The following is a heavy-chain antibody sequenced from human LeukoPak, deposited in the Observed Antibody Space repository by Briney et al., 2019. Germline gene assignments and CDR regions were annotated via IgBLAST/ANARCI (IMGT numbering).Heavy chain of an antibody. CDR1: GYTFTGYY. J-gene: IGHJ3*02. D-gene: IGHD2-21*01. CDR2: INPNSGGT. Sequence: ASVKVSCKASGYTFTGYYMHWVRQAPGQGLQWMGWINPNSGGTNYAQKFQGTVTMTRDTSISTVYMELSRLRSDDTAVYYCSSVYCGGDCYLGAFDIWGQGTMVTVSS. CDR3: SSVYCGGDCYLGAFDI. V-gene: IGHV1-2*02.